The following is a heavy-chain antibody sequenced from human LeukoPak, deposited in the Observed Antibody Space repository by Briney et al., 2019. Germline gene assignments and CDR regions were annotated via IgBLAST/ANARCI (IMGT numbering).Heavy chain of an antibody. CDR2: ISSSSYI. CDR1: GFTFDDYG. D-gene: IGHD4-23*01. V-gene: IGHV3-69-1*01. J-gene: IGHJ4*02. Sequence: GGSLRLSCAASGFTFDDYGMSWVRQAPGKGLEWVSSISSSSYIYYADSVKGRFTISRDNAKNSLYLQMNSLRAEDTAVYYCARERPSFGNSGFDYWGQGTLVTVSS. CDR3: ARERPSFGNSGFDY.